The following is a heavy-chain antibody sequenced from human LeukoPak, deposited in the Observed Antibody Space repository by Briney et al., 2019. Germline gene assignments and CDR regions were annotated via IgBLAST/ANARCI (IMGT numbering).Heavy chain of an antibody. J-gene: IGHJ3*02. CDR1: GFTVSSNY. Sequence: GGSLRLSCAASGFTVSSNYMSWVRQAPGKGLEWVSVIYSGGSTYYADSVKGRFTISRDNSKNTLYLQMNSLRAEDTAVYYCARGRRDDYPAAFDIWGQGTVVTVSS. V-gene: IGHV3-66*01. CDR2: IYSGGST. D-gene: IGHD5-24*01. CDR3: ARGRRDDYPAAFDI.